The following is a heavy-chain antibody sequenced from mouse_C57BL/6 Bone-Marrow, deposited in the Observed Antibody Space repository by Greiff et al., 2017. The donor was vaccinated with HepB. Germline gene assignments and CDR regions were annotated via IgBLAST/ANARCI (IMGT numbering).Heavy chain of an antibody. CDR3: ARLKIYYYGSSFYFDY. Sequence: QVQLKESGPGLVAPSQSLSITCTVSGFSLTSYAISWVRQPPGKGLEWLGVIWTGGGTNYNSALKSRLSISKDNSKSQVFLKMNSLQTDDTARYYCARLKIYYYGSSFYFDYWGQGTTLTVSS. D-gene: IGHD1-1*01. V-gene: IGHV2-9-1*01. CDR2: IWTGGGT. CDR1: GFSLTSYA. J-gene: IGHJ2*01.